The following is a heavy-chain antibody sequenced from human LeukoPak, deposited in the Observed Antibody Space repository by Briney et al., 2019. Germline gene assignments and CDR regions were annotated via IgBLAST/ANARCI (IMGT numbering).Heavy chain of an antibody. CDR2: ISYDGSNK. V-gene: IGHV3-30*18. CDR3: AKPFGSSSWSFDY. D-gene: IGHD6-13*01. CDR1: GFTFSSYA. Sequence: GGSLRLSCAASGFTFSSYAMSWVRQAPGKGLEWVAVISYDGSNKYYADSVKGRFTISRDNSKNTLYLQMNSLRAEDTAVYYCAKPFGSSSWSFDYWGQGTLVTVSS. J-gene: IGHJ4*02.